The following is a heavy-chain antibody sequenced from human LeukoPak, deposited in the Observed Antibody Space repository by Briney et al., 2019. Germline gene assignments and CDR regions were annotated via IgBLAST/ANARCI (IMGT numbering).Heavy chain of an antibody. J-gene: IGHJ4*02. CDR1: GFMFTSYS. CDR2: ISSPSTNI. D-gene: IGHD5-18*01. V-gene: IGHV3-48*01. Sequence: PGGSLRLSCAASGFMFTSYSMNWVRQAPGKGLEWVAYISSPSTNIYYVDSVKGRFTISRDNAKNSLYLQMNSLRAEDTAVYYCARDSWIQVWTQIDYWGQGTLVTVSS. CDR3: ARDSWIQVWTQIDY.